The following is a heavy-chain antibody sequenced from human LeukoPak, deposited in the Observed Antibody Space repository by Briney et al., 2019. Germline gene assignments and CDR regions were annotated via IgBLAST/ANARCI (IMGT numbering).Heavy chain of an antibody. CDR3: AKDEFVASDFTGAFDI. J-gene: IGHJ3*02. D-gene: IGHD2-8*02. CDR2: ISWNSGSI. CDR1: GFTFDDYA. V-gene: IGHV3-9*03. Sequence: GGSLRLSCAASGFTFDDYAMHWVRQAPGKGLEGVSGISWNSGSIDYADSVKGRFTISRDNDKNSLYLQMNSLRAEDMALYYCAKDEFVASDFTGAFDIWGQGTMVTVSS.